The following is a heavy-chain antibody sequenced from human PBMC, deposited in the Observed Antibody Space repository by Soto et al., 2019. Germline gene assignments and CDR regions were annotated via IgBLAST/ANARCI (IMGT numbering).Heavy chain of an antibody. J-gene: IGHJ4*02. V-gene: IGHV3-23*01. Sequence: GGSLRLSCAASGFTFSSYAMSWVRQAPGKGLEWVSAISGSGGSTYYADSVKGRFTISRDNSKNTLYLQMNSLRAEDTAVYYCANVPAAGINTPFDYWGQGTLVTVSS. CDR1: GFTFSSYA. CDR2: ISGSGGST. D-gene: IGHD6-13*01. CDR3: ANVPAAGINTPFDY.